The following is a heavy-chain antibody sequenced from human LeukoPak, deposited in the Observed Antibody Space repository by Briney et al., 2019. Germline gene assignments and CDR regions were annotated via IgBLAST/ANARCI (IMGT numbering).Heavy chain of an antibody. V-gene: IGHV3-21*01. CDR2: ISSSSSYI. CDR3: ARDRAVDYDGGLDY. CDR1: GFTFSSYS. J-gene: IGHJ4*02. D-gene: IGHD3-22*01. Sequence: GGSLRLSCAASGFTFSSYSMNWVRQAPGKGLEWVSSISSSSSYIYYADSVKGRFTISRDNAKNSLYLQMNSLRAEDTAVYYCARDRAVDYDGGLDYWGQGTLVTVSS.